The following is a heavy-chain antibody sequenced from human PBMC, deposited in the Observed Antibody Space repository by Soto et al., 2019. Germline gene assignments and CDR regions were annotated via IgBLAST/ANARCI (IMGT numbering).Heavy chain of an antibody. CDR3: AGDKCRGANIWFDP. Sequence: QVQLQESGPGLVKPSETLSLTCTVSGGSVSSGSYYWSWIRQPPGKGLEWIGYIYYSGSTNYNPSLKSRVAIAVDTSKSQFALKLSSVTAADTAVYYCAGDKCRGANIWFDPWGQGTLVTVSS. J-gene: IGHJ5*02. CDR1: GGSVSSGSYY. V-gene: IGHV4-61*01. D-gene: IGHD1-26*01. CDR2: IYYSGST.